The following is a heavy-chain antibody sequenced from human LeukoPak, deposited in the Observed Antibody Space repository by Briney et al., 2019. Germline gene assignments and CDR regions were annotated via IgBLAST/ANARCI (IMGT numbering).Heavy chain of an antibody. Sequence: GGSLRLSCAASGSTFSSYSMTWVRQAPGKGLEWVSSISSSSDYILYADAVKGRFTISRDNAKNSLYLQMNSLRAEDTAVYYCARDSFGGWFDPWGQGTLVTVSS. CDR3: ARDSFGGWFDP. CDR2: ISSSSDYI. V-gene: IGHV3-21*01. J-gene: IGHJ5*02. CDR1: GSTFSSYS. D-gene: IGHD3-10*01.